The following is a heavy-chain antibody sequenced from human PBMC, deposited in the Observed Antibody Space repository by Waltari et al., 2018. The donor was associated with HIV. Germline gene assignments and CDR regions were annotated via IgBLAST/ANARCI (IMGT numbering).Heavy chain of an antibody. CDR3: TRLNYHFDF. CDR1: GLTFDNYW. Sequence: LRLSCVASGLTFDNYWMSWVRQAPGKGLEWVANIKFDGDEKNYVDSVKGRFTISRDDGKNSLYLQMNSLRAEDTAVYYCTRLNYHFDFWGRGTLVAVSS. CDR2: IKFDGDEK. J-gene: IGHJ4*02. V-gene: IGHV3-7*01. D-gene: IGHD3-10*01.